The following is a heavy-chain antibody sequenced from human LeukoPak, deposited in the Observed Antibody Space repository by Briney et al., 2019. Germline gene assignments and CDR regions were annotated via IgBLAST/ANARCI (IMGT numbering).Heavy chain of an antibody. CDR1: GYTFTGYY. CDR3: ARVTHRRTYCGGDCYDY. D-gene: IGHD2-21*01. Sequence: ASVTVSCKASGYTFTGYYLHWVRQAPGQGLEWMGWINTNTGNPTYAQGFTGRFVFSLDTSVSTAYLQISSLKAEDTAVYYCARVTHRRTYCGGDCYDYWGQGTLVAVSS. CDR2: INTNTGNP. V-gene: IGHV7-4-1*02. J-gene: IGHJ4*02.